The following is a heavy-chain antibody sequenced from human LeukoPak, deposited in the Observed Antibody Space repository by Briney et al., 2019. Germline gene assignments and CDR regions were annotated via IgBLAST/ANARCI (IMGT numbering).Heavy chain of an antibody. Sequence: ASVKVSRKASGYTFTGYYMHWVRQAPGQGLEWMGWINPNSGGTNYAQKFQGWVTMTRDTSISTAYMELSRLRSDDTAVYYCARVNSGYELDYWGQGTLVTVSS. J-gene: IGHJ4*02. V-gene: IGHV1-2*04. D-gene: IGHD5-12*01. CDR1: GYTFTGYY. CDR2: INPNSGGT. CDR3: ARVNSGYELDY.